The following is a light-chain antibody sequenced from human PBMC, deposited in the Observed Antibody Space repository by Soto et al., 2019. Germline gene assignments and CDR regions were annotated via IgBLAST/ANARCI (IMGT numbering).Light chain of an antibody. CDR3: SSYAGSNSYV. V-gene: IGLV2-8*01. CDR1: SSDVGGYNY. CDR2: EVS. Sequence: QSALTQPPSASGSPGQSVTISCTGTSSDVGGYNYVSWYQQHPGKAPKLMIYEVSKRPSGVPDRFSGSKSGNTASLTVSGLQAEDEADYYCSSYAGSNSYVLGTGTKRPVL. J-gene: IGLJ1*01.